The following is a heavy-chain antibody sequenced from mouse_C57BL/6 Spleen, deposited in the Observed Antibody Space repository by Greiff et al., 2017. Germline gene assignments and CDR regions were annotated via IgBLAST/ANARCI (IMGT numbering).Heavy chain of an antibody. Sequence: EVKLVESEGGLVQPGSSMKLSCTASGFTFSDYYMAWVRQVPEKGLEWVANINYDGSSTYYLDSLKSRFIISRDNAKNILYLQMSSLKSEDTATYYCARVRSNWYFDVWGTGTTVTVSS. CDR1: GFTFSDYY. CDR2: INYDGSST. J-gene: IGHJ1*03. CDR3: ARVRSNWYFDV. V-gene: IGHV5-16*01.